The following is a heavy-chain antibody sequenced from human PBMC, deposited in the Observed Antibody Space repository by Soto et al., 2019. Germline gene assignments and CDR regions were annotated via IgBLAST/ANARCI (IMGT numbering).Heavy chain of an antibody. CDR1: GGTFSSYA. J-gene: IGHJ6*02. CDR2: IIPIFGTA. Sequence: QVQLVQSGAEVKKPGSSVKVSCKASGGTFSSYAISWVRQAPGQGLEWMGGIIPIFGTANYAQKFQGRVTITADESTSTAYMELSSLRSEDTAVYYCARPRYSYGTYYYYGMDVWGQGTTVTVSS. D-gene: IGHD5-18*01. CDR3: ARPRYSYGTYYYYGMDV. V-gene: IGHV1-69*12.